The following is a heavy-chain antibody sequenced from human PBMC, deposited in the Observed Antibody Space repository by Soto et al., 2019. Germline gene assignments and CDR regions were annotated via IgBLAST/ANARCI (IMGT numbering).Heavy chain of an antibody. CDR1: RYTFTAYY. CDR3: ARNFWSETNWFDP. Sequence: ASVKVSCKASRYTFTAYYIHWVRQAPGQGLEWMGWINPNSGATNYAQKFKDRVTMTRDTSISTAYVNLSRLKYDDTAVYYCARNFWSETNWFDPWGQGTLVTVSS. D-gene: IGHD3-3*01. CDR2: INPNSGAT. V-gene: IGHV1-2*02. J-gene: IGHJ5*02.